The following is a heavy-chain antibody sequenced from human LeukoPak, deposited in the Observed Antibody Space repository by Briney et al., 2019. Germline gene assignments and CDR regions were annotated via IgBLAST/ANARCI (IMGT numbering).Heavy chain of an antibody. J-gene: IGHJ3*02. CDR3: ARDRPYDGVVPAATIDAFDI. D-gene: IGHD2-2*01. CDR1: GYTFTSYG. CDR2: ISAYNGNT. V-gene: IGHV1-18*01. Sequence: ASVKVSCKASGYTFTSYGISWVRQAPGQGLEWMGWISAYNGNTNYAQKLQGRVTMTTDTSTSTAYMELRSLRSDDTAVYYCARDRPYDGVVPAATIDAFDIWGQGTMVTVSS.